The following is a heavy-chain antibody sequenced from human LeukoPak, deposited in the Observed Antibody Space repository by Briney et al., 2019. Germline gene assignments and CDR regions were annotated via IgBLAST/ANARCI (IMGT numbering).Heavy chain of an antibody. CDR1: GFTFSSYA. CDR3: AREMGNVRGVYFDY. V-gene: IGHV3-23*01. D-gene: IGHD3-10*02. J-gene: IGHJ4*02. Sequence: GGSLRLSCAASGFTFSSYAMSWVRQAPGKGLEWVSAISASGGSTYYADSVKGRFTISRDNSKNTLYLQMNSLRAEDTAVYYCAREMGNVRGVYFDYWGQGTLVTVSS. CDR2: ISASGGST.